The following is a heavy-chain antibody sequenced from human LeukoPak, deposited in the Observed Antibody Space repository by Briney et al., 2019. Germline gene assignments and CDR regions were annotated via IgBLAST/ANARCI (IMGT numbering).Heavy chain of an antibody. J-gene: IGHJ4*02. Sequence: PGRSLRLSCAASGFTFSSYGMHWVRQAPGKGLEWVAVISYDGSNKYYADSVKGRFTISRGNSKNTLYLQMNSLRAEDTAVYYCAKHHDYWGQGTLVTVSS. V-gene: IGHV3-30*18. CDR3: AKHHDY. CDR1: GFTFSSYG. CDR2: ISYDGSNK.